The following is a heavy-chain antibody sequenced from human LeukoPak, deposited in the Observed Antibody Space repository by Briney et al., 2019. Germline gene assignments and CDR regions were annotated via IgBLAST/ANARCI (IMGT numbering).Heavy chain of an antibody. Sequence: GGSLRLSCAASGLTFSRYWMHWVRQAPGKGLVWVSRINSDGRSTSYADSVKGRFTISRDNAKNTLYLQMNSLRAEDTAVYYRARDWTYYDSSGYFDYWGQGTLVTVSS. CDR2: INSDGRST. CDR3: ARDWTYYDSSGYFDY. J-gene: IGHJ4*02. CDR1: GLTFSRYW. D-gene: IGHD3-22*01. V-gene: IGHV3-74*01.